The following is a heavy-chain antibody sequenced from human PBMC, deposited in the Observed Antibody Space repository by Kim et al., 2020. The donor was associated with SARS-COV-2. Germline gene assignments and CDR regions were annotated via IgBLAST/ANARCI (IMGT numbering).Heavy chain of an antibody. Sequence: GGSLRLFCAASGFTLSGYAMHWVRQAPGKGLEWVAVISYDGSNKYYADSVKGRFTISRDNSKNTLYVQMNSLRNEDTAVYYCARVWASYSSSWYYFDYWGQGTLVTVSS. CDR2: ISYDGSNK. J-gene: IGHJ4*02. V-gene: IGHV3-30-3*01. CDR3: ARVWASYSSSWYYFDY. D-gene: IGHD6-13*01. CDR1: GFTLSGYA.